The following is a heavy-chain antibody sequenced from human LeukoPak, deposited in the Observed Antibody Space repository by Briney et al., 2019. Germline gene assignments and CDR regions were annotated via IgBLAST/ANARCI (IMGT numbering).Heavy chain of an antibody. D-gene: IGHD4-17*01. CDR2: ITSGSTI. Sequence: PGGSLRLSCAASGFTFSDYYMTWIRQAPGKGLEWVSYITSGSTIYYADSVKGRFTISRDNAKNLLYLQMNSLRAEDTAVYYCARGHTAVTRHFDFWGQGTLVTVSS. CDR3: ARGHTAVTRHFDF. CDR1: GFTFSDYY. J-gene: IGHJ4*02. V-gene: IGHV3-11*04.